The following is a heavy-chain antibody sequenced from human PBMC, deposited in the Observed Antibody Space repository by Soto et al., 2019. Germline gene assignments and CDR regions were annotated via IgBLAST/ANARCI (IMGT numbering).Heavy chain of an antibody. CDR1: GFTFSSYD. J-gene: IGHJ3*02. Sequence: GGSLRLSCAASGFTFSSYDMHWVRQATGKGLEWVSAIGTAGDTYYPGSVKGRFTISRENAKNSLYLQMNSLRAGDTAVYYCARGLGYCSSTSCLGTNDAFDIWGQGTMVTVSS. CDR2: IGTAGDT. V-gene: IGHV3-13*01. CDR3: ARGLGYCSSTSCLGTNDAFDI. D-gene: IGHD2-2*01.